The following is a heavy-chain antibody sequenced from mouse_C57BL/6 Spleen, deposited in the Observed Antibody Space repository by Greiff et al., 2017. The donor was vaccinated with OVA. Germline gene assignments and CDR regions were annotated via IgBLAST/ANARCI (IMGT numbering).Heavy chain of an antibody. D-gene: IGHD1-1*01. Sequence: DVMLVESGGDLVKPGGSLKLSCAASGFTFSSYGMSWVRQTPDKRLEWVATISSGGSYTYYPDSVKGRFTISRDNAKNTLYLQMSSLKSEDTAMYYCARQRYYGSSYWYFDVWGTGTTVTVSS. CDR3: ARQRYYGSSYWYFDV. J-gene: IGHJ1*03. V-gene: IGHV5-6*02. CDR2: ISSGGSYT. CDR1: GFTFSSYG.